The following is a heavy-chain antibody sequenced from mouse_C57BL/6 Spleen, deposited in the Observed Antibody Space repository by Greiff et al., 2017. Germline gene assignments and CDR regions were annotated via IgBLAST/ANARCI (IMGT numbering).Heavy chain of an antibody. V-gene: IGHV5-9*01. CDR1: GFTFSSYT. D-gene: IGHD1-1*01. Sequence: EVQLVESGGGLVKPGGSLKLSCAASGFTFSSYTMSWVRQTPEKRLEWVATISGGGGNTYYPDSVKGRFTISRDNAKNTLYLQMSSLRSEDTALYYCAKPYYYGSSQYYFDYWGQGTTLTVSS. CDR3: AKPYYYGSSQYYFDY. CDR2: ISGGGGNT. J-gene: IGHJ2*01.